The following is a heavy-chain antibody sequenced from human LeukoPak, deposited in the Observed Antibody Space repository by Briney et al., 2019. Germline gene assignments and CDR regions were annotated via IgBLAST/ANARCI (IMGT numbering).Heavy chain of an antibody. CDR2: IKEDGSES. CDR1: GFTFNNYW. J-gene: IGHJ4*02. Sequence: PGGSLRLSCATSGFTFNNYWMTWVRQVPGKGLECLANIKEDGSESYYADSVKGRFTISRDNPKNTLYLQMGSLRAEDMAVYYCARDGDSSSWYYFDYWGQGTLVTVSS. V-gene: IGHV3-7*01. D-gene: IGHD6-13*01. CDR3: ARDGDSSSWYYFDY.